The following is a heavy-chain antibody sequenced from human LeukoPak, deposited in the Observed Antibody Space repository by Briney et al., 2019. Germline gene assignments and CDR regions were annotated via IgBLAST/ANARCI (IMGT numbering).Heavy chain of an antibody. J-gene: IGHJ4*02. CDR2: IRYDGSNK. CDR3: AKDGTPYYDFWSGYYSDY. V-gene: IGHV3-30*02. CDR1: EFTFSSYA. D-gene: IGHD3-3*01. Sequence: GGSLRLSCAASEFTFSSYAMSWVRQAPGKGLEWVAFIRYDGSNKYYADSVKGRFTISRDNSKNTLYLQMNSLRAEDTAVYYCAKDGTPYYDFWSGYYSDYWGQGTLVTVSS.